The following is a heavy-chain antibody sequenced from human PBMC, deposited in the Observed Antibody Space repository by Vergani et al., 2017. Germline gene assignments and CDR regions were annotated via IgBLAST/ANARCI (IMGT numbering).Heavy chain of an antibody. D-gene: IGHD3-9*01. V-gene: IGHV4-39*01. J-gene: IGHJ4*02. CDR2: IYHSGGA. Sequence: QLHLQESGPGLVKPSETLSLTCTVSGGSITSSSYCWGWIRQPPGKGLEWIGNIYHSGGAYYNPSLKGRVPISVDTSKNQFSLEVTSVTAADTAIYFCAHTESFILRYFHWALWGQGTLVTVSS. CDR1: GGSITSSSYC. CDR3: AHTESFILRYFHWAL.